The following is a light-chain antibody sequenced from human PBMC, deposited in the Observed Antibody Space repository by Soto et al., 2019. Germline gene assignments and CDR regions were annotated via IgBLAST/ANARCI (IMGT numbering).Light chain of an antibody. V-gene: IGLV2-23*03. CDR1: SSDVGSYNL. Sequence: SVLTQPASVSGSSGQSITLSCTGTSSDVGSYNLVSWYQQHPGKAPKLMIYAGSNRPSGVSNRFSGSKSGNTASLTISGLQAEDEADYYCCSYAGSSTFVFGTGTKVTVL. J-gene: IGLJ1*01. CDR2: AGS. CDR3: CSYAGSSTFV.